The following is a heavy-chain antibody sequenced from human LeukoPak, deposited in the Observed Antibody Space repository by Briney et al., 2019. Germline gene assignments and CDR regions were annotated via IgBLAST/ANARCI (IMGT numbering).Heavy chain of an antibody. CDR2: IYYSGST. J-gene: IGHJ4*02. D-gene: IGHD5-12*01. V-gene: IGHV4-39*02. CDR1: GGSISSSSYY. Sequence: PSETLSLTCTVSGGSISSSSYYWGWIRQPPGKGLEWIGSIYYSGSTYYNPSLKSRVTISVDTSKNQFSLKLSSVTAADTAVYYCARDNGGYGFDYWGQGTLVTVSS. CDR3: ARDNGGYGFDY.